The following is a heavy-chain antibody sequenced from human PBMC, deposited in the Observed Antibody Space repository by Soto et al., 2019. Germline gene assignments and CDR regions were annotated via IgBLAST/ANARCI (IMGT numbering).Heavy chain of an antibody. D-gene: IGHD3-3*01. V-gene: IGHV4-34*02. J-gene: IGHJ6*03. Sequence: QVQLQQWGAGLLKPSETLSLTCAVSGGSFTGYFWNWIRQTPGKGLEWIGEINQSGSTTYNPSLKSRVTISVDRSKNQFSMGLTSVTAAATAVYYCARGNFWSGYDPSYYYYMDVWGKGTAVTVSS. CDR1: GGSFTGYF. CDR2: INQSGST. CDR3: ARGNFWSGYDPSYYYYMDV.